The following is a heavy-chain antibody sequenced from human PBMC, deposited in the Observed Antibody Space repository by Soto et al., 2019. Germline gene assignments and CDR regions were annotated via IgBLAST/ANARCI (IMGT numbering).Heavy chain of an antibody. CDR2: ISGSSGST. D-gene: IGHD3-22*01. V-gene: IGHV3-23*01. J-gene: IGHJ4*02. CDR3: ASSEDYYDRSGYYQFDY. Sequence: PGGSLRLSCAASGFTFSSYAMSWVRQAPGKGLEWVSAISGSSGSTYYADSVKGRFTISRDNSKNTLYLQMNSLRAEDTAVYYCASSEDYYDRSGYYQFDYWGQGTLVTVS. CDR1: GFTFSSYA.